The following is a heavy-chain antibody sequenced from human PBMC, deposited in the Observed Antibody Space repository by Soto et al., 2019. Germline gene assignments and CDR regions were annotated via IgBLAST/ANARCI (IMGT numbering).Heavy chain of an antibody. J-gene: IGHJ3*02. V-gene: IGHV1-69*02. Sequence: QVQLVQSGAEVKKPGSSVKVSCKASGGTFSSYTISWVRQAPGQGLEWMGRIIPILGIANYAQKFQGRVTITADKSTSTAYMELSSLRSEDTAVYYCARGYYDYIWGSYRYDVFDIWGQGTMVTVSS. CDR2: IIPILGIA. CDR3: ARGYYDYIWGSYRYDVFDI. D-gene: IGHD3-16*02. CDR1: GGTFSSYT.